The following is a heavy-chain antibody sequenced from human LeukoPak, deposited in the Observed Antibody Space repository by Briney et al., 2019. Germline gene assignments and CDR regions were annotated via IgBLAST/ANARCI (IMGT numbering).Heavy chain of an antibody. CDR2: INPNSGGT. Sequence: ASVKVSCKASGYTFTGYYMHWVRQAPGQGLEWMGRINPNSGGTNYAQKFQGRVTMTRDTSISTAYMELSRLRSDDTAVYYCARTYYYGSGSTDYYYYYCMDVWGKGTTVTVSS. V-gene: IGHV1-2*06. J-gene: IGHJ6*03. CDR1: GYTFTGYY. CDR3: ARTYYYGSGSTDYYYYYCMDV. D-gene: IGHD3-10*01.